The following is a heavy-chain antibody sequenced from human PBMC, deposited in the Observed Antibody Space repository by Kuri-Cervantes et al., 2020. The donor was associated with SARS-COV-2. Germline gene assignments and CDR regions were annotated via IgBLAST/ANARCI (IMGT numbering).Heavy chain of an antibody. CDR1: GGTFSSYA. Sequence: SVKVPCKASGGTFSSYAISWVRQAPGQGLEWMGGITPIFGTANYAQKYQGRVTITTDESTSTAYMELSSLRSEDTAVYYCARASVVPAAYPTFDYWGQGTLVTVSS. V-gene: IGHV1-69*05. D-gene: IGHD2-2*01. CDR3: ARASVVPAAYPTFDY. CDR2: ITPIFGTA. J-gene: IGHJ4*02.